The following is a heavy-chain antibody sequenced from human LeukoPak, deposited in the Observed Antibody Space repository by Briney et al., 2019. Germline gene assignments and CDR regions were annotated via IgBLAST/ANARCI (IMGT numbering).Heavy chain of an antibody. D-gene: IGHD3-10*01. CDR1: GFTVSSNY. Sequence: PGGSLRLSCAASGFTVSSNYMSWVRQAPGKGLEWVSVIYSGGSTYYADSVKGRFTISRDNSKNTLYLQMNSLRAEDTAVYYCASLTYYYGSGSYYNVPIFDYWGQGTLVTVSS. J-gene: IGHJ4*02. CDR3: ASLTYYYGSGSYYNVPIFDY. V-gene: IGHV3-66*01. CDR2: IYSGGST.